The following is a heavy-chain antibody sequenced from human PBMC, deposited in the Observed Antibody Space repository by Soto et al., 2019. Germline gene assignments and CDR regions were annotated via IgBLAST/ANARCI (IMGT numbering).Heavy chain of an antibody. D-gene: IGHD3-3*01. CDR1: GGSISSYY. V-gene: IGHV4-59*01. Sequence: SETLSLTCTVSGGSISSYYWSWIRQPPGKGLEWIGYIYYSGSTNYNPSLKSRATISVDTSKNQFSLKLRSVTAADTAVYYCARDSPHATYYDFWSGYSSGMDVWGQGTRSPSP. J-gene: IGHJ6*02. CDR3: ARDSPHATYYDFWSGYSSGMDV. CDR2: IYYSGST.